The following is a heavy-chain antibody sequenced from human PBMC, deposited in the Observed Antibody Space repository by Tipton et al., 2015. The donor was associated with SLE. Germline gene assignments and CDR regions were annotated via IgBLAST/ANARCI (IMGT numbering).Heavy chain of an antibody. V-gene: IGHV4-59*01. CDR1: GGSIRSYY. J-gene: IGHJ5*02. CDR2: IYHSGIT. CDR3: ARGPPFMEWERNWFDP. D-gene: IGHD3-3*02. Sequence: LRLSCTVSGGSIRSYYWTWIRQPPGKRLEWIAYIYHSGITNYNPSLQSRVTISVDRSKNQFSLKLTSLTAADTAVYYCARGPPFMEWERNWFDPWGQGTQVTVSS.